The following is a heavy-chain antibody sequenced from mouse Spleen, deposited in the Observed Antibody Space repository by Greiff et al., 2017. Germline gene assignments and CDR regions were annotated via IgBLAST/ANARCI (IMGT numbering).Heavy chain of an antibody. V-gene: IGHV1-18*01. CDR3: ARQNYYSNWYFDY. CDR1: GYTFTDYN. CDR2: INPNNGGT. Sequence: VQLQQSGPELVKPGASVKIPCKASGYTFTDYNMDWVKQSHGKSLEWIGDINPNNGGTIYNQKFKGKATLTVDKSSSTAYMELRSLTSEDTAVYYCARQNYYSNWYFDYWGQGTTLTVSS. J-gene: IGHJ2*01. D-gene: IGHD2-5*01.